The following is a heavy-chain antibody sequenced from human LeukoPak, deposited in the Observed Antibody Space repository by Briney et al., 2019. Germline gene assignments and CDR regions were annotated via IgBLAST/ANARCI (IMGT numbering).Heavy chain of an antibody. V-gene: IGHV3-23*01. D-gene: IGHD5-18*01. CDR3: AKKRRYSYGSSYYYYMDV. Sequence: GGSLRLSCAASGFTFSSYGMSWVRQAPGKGLEWVSAISGSGGSTYYADSVKGRFTISRDNSKNTLYLQMNSLRAEDTVVYYCAKKRRYSYGSSYYYYMDVWGKGTTVTVSS. CDR1: GFTFSSYG. J-gene: IGHJ6*03. CDR2: ISGSGGST.